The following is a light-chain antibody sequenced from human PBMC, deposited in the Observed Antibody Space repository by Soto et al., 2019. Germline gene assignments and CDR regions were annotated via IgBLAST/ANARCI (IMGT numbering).Light chain of an antibody. CDR2: DVY. V-gene: IGLV2-14*03. J-gene: IGLJ1*01. CDR1: SSDGGAYNY. Sequence: QSALTQPTSVSGSPGQSVTISCTGSSSDGGAYNYVSWYQQHPGKAPKLMIYDVYARPSGVSFRFSGSKSGNTASLTISGLQDEDEADYYCSSYTLTGTYICGPGTKLTVL. CDR3: SSYTLTGTYI.